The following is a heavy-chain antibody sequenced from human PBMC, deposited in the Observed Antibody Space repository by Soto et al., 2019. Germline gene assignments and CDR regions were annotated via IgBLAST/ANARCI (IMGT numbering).Heavy chain of an antibody. V-gene: IGHV3-64*01. CDR2: ISSNGGST. D-gene: IGHD3-3*01. CDR1: GFTFSSYA. J-gene: IGHJ3*02. CDR3: ARVSPRELDYYDFWSGYYFVDI. Sequence: HPGGSLRLSCAASGFTFSSYAMHWVRQAPGKGLEYVLAISSNGGSTYYANSVKGRFTISRDNSKNTLYLQMGSLRAEDMAVYYCARVSPRELDYYDFWSGYYFVDIWGQGTMVTVSS.